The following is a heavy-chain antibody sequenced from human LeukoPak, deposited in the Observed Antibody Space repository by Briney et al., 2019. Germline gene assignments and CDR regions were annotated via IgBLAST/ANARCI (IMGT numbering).Heavy chain of an antibody. J-gene: IGHJ1*01. Sequence: SETLSLTCTVSGGSISSYYWSWIRQPAGKGLEWIGRMHSSGSTHYNPSLETRVTMSVDTSKNQFFLKLSSVTAADTAVYYCARSSTGATFFQHWGHGTLVTVSS. D-gene: IGHD2-15*01. V-gene: IGHV4-4*07. CDR3: ARSSTGATFFQH. CDR1: GGSISSYY. CDR2: MHSSGST.